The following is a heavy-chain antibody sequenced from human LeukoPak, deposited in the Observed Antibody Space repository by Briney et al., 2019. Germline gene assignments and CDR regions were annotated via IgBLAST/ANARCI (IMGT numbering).Heavy chain of an antibody. V-gene: IGHV5-51*01. Sequence: GESLKISCQVSGYSFTSYWIAWVRQMPGKGLEWMGIIYPGDSDTRYSPSFQGQVTISADKSTNTAYVQWSSLKASDTAMYYCARVISGTMVRGVIHYYYYMDVWGKGTTVTISS. CDR3: ARVISGTMVRGVIHYYYYMDV. D-gene: IGHD3-10*01. CDR1: GYSFTSYW. J-gene: IGHJ6*03. CDR2: IYPGDSDT.